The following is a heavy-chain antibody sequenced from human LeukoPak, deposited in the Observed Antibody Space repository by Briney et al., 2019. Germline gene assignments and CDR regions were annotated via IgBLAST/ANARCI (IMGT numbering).Heavy chain of an antibody. V-gene: IGHV4-31*03. CDR3: VRHLSAGRPAFDI. J-gene: IGHJ3*02. D-gene: IGHD2-15*01. CDR1: GGSISSGGYY. Sequence: SQTLSLTCTVSGGSISSGGYYWSWIRQHPGKGLEWIGYIYYSGSTYYNPSLKSRVTISVDTSKNQFSLKLTSLTAADTAVYYCVRHLSAGRPAFDIWGQGTMVTVSS. CDR2: IYYSGST.